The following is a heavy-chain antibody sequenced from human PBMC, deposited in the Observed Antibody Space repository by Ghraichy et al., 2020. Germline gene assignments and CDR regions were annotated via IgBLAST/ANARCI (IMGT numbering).Heavy chain of an antibody. CDR1: GGSISSANYY. CDR3: ARGADYYCYGMDV. Sequence: SQTLSLTCTVSGGSISSANYYWTWIRQHPGKGLEWIGSIHYSETTYYNPSLKSRVTISEDTSKNQFSLKLTSVTAADTAVYYCARGADYYCYGMDVWGQGTTVTVS. J-gene: IGHJ6*02. CDR2: IHYSETT. V-gene: IGHV4-31*03.